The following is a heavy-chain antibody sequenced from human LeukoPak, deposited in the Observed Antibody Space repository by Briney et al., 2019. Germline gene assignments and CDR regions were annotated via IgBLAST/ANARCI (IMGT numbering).Heavy chain of an antibody. V-gene: IGHV4-59*01. CDR3: ARATYYYDSGTYQVFDI. CDR2: IYSSAST. CDR1: GGSISSYY. J-gene: IGHJ3*02. D-gene: IGHD3-10*01. Sequence: SETLSLTCTVSGGSISSYYWNWVRQPPGKGLEWLGYIYSSASTNYNPSLESRVTISADTSKNQFSLKLNSVTAADTAVYYCARATYYYDSGTYQVFDIWGQGTMVTVSS.